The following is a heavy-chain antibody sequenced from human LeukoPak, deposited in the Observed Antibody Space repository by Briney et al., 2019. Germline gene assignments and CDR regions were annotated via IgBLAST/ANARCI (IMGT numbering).Heavy chain of an antibody. CDR2: INPDSGAT. D-gene: IGHD1-26*01. J-gene: IGHJ5*02. CDR3: ARAHVRMYDPDSGWGYFGP. Sequence: ASVKVSCKASGYTFTGYYLHWVRQAQGLEWMGWINPDSGATNYGKQFQGRVTMTRDTSISTAYMELNSLRFDDTAVYYCARAHVRMYDPDSGWGYFGPWGQGTLVTVSS. V-gene: IGHV1-2*02. CDR1: GYTFTGYY.